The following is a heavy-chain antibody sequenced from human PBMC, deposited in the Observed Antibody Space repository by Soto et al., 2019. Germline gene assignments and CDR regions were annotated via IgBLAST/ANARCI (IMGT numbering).Heavy chain of an antibody. CDR2: INPSRGNT. D-gene: IGHD3-10*01. V-gene: IGHV1-46*01. CDR3: ASLAGSNSRYAMDV. Sequence: QAQLVQSGTEVRRPGASVKVSCKASGYTFTDFYMHWVRQAPGRGLEWMGTINPSRGNTAYAQNFQGRVTVTSDTSTSTVNMYLPSLSFEDTAVYYCASLAGSNSRYAMDVWGQGTTVTVSS. J-gene: IGHJ6*02. CDR1: GYTFTDFY.